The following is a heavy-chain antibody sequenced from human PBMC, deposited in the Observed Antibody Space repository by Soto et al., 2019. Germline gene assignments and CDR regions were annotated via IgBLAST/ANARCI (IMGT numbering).Heavy chain of an antibody. CDR3: ARGTPTPGIDY. V-gene: IGHV3-7*03. CDR2: IGQDGSEK. D-gene: IGHD1-26*01. J-gene: IGHJ4*02. CDR1: GFTFRNYW. Sequence: EVQLVESGGGLVQPGGSLRLACVASGFTFRNYWMNWVRQAPGKGLEWVVNIGQDGSEKYYVDSVKGRFTVSRDNAKNSLYLQMDSLRAEDTAVYYCARGTPTPGIDYWGQGTLVTGSS.